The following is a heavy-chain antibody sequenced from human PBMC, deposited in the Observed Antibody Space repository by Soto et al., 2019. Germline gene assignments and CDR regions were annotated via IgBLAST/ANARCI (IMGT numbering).Heavy chain of an antibody. Sequence: AETLSLTCAVSGGSISSYYLSWIRQPPGKGLELIGYIYYSGITNYNPSLKSRVTISVDTSKNQFSLKLSSVTAADTSVYYCARDQVPPPLLGWFDPLGQGILVTGSS. J-gene: IGHJ5*02. CDR2: IYYSGIT. CDR1: GGSISSYY. CDR3: ARDQVPPPLLGWFDP. V-gene: IGHV4-59*01. D-gene: IGHD2-2*01.